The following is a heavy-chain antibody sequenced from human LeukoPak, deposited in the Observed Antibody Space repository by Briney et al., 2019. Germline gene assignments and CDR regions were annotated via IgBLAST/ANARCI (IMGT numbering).Heavy chain of an antibody. CDR3: ARDYYGSGSYYKGNWFDP. CDR1: GYTFTSYG. CDR2: ISAYNGNT. J-gene: IGHJ5*02. Sequence: ASVKVSCKASGYTFTSYGISWVRQAPGQGLEWMGWISAYNGNTNYAQKLQGGVTMTTDTSTSTAYMELRSLRSDDTAVYYCARDYYGSGSYYKGNWFDPWGQGTLVTVSS. D-gene: IGHD3-10*01. V-gene: IGHV1-18*01.